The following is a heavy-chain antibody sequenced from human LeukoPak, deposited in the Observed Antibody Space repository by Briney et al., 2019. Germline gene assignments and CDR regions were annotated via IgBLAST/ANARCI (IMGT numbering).Heavy chain of an antibody. CDR1: GFTFNNYA. Sequence: GGSLRLSCAASGFTFNNYAMSWVRQAPGKGLEWVSAISDNGGDTKYADSVKGRFTISRDNSKNTLYLQMNSLRAEDTAVYYCARGAVVAHDAFDIWGQGTMVTVSS. D-gene: IGHD3-22*01. J-gene: IGHJ3*02. V-gene: IGHV3-23*01. CDR3: ARGAVVAHDAFDI. CDR2: ISDNGGDT.